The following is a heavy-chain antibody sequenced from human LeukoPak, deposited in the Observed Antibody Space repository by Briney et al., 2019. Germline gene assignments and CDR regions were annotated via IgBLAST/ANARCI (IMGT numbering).Heavy chain of an antibody. CDR2: INHSGST. D-gene: IGHD4-17*01. V-gene: IGHV4-34*01. CDR3: ANSIDFDYGDYYFDY. Sequence: SETLSLTCAVYGGSFSGYYWSWIRQPPGKGLEWIGEINHSGSTNYNPSLKSRVTVSVDTSKNQFSLKLSSVTAADTAVYYCANSIDFDYGDYYFDYWGQGALVTISS. CDR1: GGSFSGYY. J-gene: IGHJ4*02.